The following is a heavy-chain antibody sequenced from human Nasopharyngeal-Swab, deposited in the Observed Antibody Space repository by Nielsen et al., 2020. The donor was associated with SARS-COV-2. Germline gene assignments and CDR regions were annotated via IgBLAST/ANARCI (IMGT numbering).Heavy chain of an antibody. D-gene: IGHD3-3*01. CDR3: ARQTYYEFWSGGYYFDY. J-gene: IGHJ4*02. CDR1: GASISSSSYY. CDR2: IYYSGST. Sequence: SETLSLTCTVSGASISSSSYYWGWIRQPPGKGLEWIGSIYYSGSTYYNPSLKSRVTISVDTSKNQFSLKLSSVTAADTAVYYCARQTYYEFWSGGYYFDYWGRGTLVTVSS. V-gene: IGHV4-39*01.